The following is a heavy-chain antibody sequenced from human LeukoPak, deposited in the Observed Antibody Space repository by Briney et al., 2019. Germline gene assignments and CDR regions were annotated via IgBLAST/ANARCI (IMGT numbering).Heavy chain of an antibody. V-gene: IGHV4-31*01. CDR1: GGSISSGGYY. D-gene: IGHD3-22*01. Sequence: PSQTLSLTCTVSGGSISSGGYYWSWIRQHPGKGLEWIGYIYYSGSTYYNPSLKSQVTISVDTSKNQFSLKLSSVTAADTAVYYCARDNDSSGDGFDPWGQGTLVTVSS. J-gene: IGHJ5*02. CDR2: IYYSGST. CDR3: ARDNDSSGDGFDP.